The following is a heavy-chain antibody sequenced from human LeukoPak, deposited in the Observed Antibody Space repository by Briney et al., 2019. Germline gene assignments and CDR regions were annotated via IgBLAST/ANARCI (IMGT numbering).Heavy chain of an antibody. CDR3: ARDLSYHY. V-gene: IGHV4-59*01. D-gene: IGHD3-10*01. CDR2: INYGGST. CDR1: GGSISSNY. J-gene: IGHJ4*02. Sequence: SETLSLTCTVSGGSISSNYWSWIRQPPGKGLEWIGYINYGGSTNYNPSLKSRVTISVDTSKNQFSLKLSSVTAADSAVYYCARDLSYHYWGQGTLVTVSS.